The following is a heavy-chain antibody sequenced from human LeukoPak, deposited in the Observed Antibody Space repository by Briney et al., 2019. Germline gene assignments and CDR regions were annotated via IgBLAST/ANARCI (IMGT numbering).Heavy chain of an antibody. V-gene: IGHV1-69*13. D-gene: IGHD4-23*01. CDR1: GGTFSSYA. Sequence: GASVKVSCKASGGTFSSYAISWVRQAPGQGLEWMGGIIPIFGTANCAQKFQGGVTITADESTSTAYMELSSLRSEDTAVYYCASGTVVTPQHSVDYWGQGTLVTVSS. CDR2: IIPIFGTA. CDR3: ASGTVVTPQHSVDY. J-gene: IGHJ4*02.